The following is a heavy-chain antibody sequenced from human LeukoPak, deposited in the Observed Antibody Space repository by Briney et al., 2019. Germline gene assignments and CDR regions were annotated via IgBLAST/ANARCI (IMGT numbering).Heavy chain of an antibody. CDR3: AREPLYDYVWGGHRPAYYFDY. CDR1: GGSISSYC. V-gene: IGHV4-4*07. J-gene: IGHJ4*02. Sequence: SETLSLTCTVSGGSISSYCWSWIRQPAGKGLEWIGRIYTSGSTNYNPSLKSRVTMSVDTSKNQFSLKLSSVTAADTAVYYCAREPLYDYVWGGHRPAYYFDYWGQGTLVTVSS. CDR2: IYTSGST. D-gene: IGHD3-16*02.